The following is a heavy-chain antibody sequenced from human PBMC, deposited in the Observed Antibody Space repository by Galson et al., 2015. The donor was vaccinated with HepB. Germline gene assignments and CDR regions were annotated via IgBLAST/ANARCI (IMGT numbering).Heavy chain of an antibody. D-gene: IGHD2-2*01. CDR2: ISSTSSYI. J-gene: IGHJ3*02. CDR3: AREGYCSTTSCYQDAFDI. V-gene: IGHV3-21*01. CDR1: GFTFSSYR. Sequence: SLRLSCAASGFTFSSYRMHWVRQAPGKGLEWVPSISSTSSYIYYADSVKGRFTISRDNAKNSLYLLMNSLRAEDTAVYYCAREGYCSTTSCYQDAFDIWGQGTMVTVSS.